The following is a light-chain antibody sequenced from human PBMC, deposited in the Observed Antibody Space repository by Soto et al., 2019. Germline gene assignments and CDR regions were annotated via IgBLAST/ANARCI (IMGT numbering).Light chain of an antibody. CDR3: QQYDTYWT. Sequence: DIQMTQSPSTLSASVGDRVTITCRASQTITSWLAWYQQKPGKAPKLLIYDVSSLESGVPSRFSGSGSGTEFTLTISSLQPDDFATXYCQQYDTYWTFGQGTKVEIK. CDR2: DVS. J-gene: IGKJ1*01. V-gene: IGKV1-5*01. CDR1: QTITSW.